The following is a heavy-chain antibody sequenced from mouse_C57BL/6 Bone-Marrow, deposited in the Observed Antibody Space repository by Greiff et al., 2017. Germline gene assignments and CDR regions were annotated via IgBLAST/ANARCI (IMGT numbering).Heavy chain of an antibody. V-gene: IGHV1-50*01. CDR3: ARGLRRGLAD. CDR2: IDPSDSYT. D-gene: IGHD2-4*01. Sequence: QVQLQQPGAELVKPGASVKLSCKASGYTFTSYWMQWVKQRPGQGLEWIGEIDPSDSYTNYNQKFKGKATLTVDTSSSTAYMQLSSLTSEDSAVYYCARGLRRGLADWGQGTLVTVSA. J-gene: IGHJ3*01. CDR1: GYTFTSYW.